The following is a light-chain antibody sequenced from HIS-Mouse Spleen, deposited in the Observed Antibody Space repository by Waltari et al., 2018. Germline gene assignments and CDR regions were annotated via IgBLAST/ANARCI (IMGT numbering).Light chain of an antibody. CDR3: CSYAGSSTYV. Sequence: QSALTQPASVSGSPGQSITISCTGTIRDVGSYNLVSWYQQHPGKAPKLMIYEGSKRPSGVYKRFSGSKSGNTASLTISGLQAEDDADYYCCSYAGSSTYVFGTGTKVTVL. CDR2: EGS. J-gene: IGLJ1*01. V-gene: IGLV2-23*01. CDR1: IRDVGSYNL.